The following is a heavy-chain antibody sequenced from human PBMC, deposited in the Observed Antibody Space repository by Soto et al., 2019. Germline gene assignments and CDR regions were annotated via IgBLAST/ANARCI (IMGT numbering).Heavy chain of an antibody. CDR3: AKPRYSSSWSGMDV. D-gene: IGHD6-13*01. V-gene: IGHV3-74*01. CDR1: GFTFSSYW. J-gene: IGHJ6*02. CDR2: INSDGSST. Sequence: EVQLVESGGGLVQPRGSLRLSCAASGFTFSSYWMHWVRQAPGKGLVWVSRINSDGSSTSYADSVKGRFTISRDNAKNTLYLQMNSLRAEDTAVYYCAKPRYSSSWSGMDVWGQGTTVTVSS.